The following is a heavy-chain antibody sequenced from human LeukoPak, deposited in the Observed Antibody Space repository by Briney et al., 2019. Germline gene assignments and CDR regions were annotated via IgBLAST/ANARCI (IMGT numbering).Heavy chain of an antibody. CDR2: IYSGGST. CDR1: GFTVSSNY. D-gene: IGHD1-20*01. CDR3: ARDDRITGRFDY. Sequence: GGSLRLSRAASGFTVSSNYMSWVRQAPGKGLEWVSVIYSGGSTYYADSVKGRFTISRDNSKNTLYLQMNSLRAEDTAVYYCARDDRITGRFDYWGQGTLVTVSS. V-gene: IGHV3-53*01. J-gene: IGHJ4*02.